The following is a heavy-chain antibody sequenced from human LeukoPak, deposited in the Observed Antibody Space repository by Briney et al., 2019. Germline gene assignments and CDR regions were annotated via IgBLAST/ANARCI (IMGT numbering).Heavy chain of an antibody. D-gene: IGHD3-3*01. CDR2: IYYSGST. J-gene: IGHJ4*02. Sequence: SETLSLTCTVSGGSISSGGYYWSWIRQHPGKGLEWIGYIYYSGSTYYNPSLKSRVTISVDTSKNQFSLKLSSVTAADTAVYYCARDRRKTIFGVVKTQEIDYWGQGTLVTVSS. CDR3: ARDRRKTIFGVVKTQEIDY. CDR1: GGSISSGGYY. V-gene: IGHV4-31*03.